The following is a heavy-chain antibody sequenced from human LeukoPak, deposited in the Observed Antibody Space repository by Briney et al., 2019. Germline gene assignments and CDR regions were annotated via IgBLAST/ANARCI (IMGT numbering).Heavy chain of an antibody. D-gene: IGHD3-10*01. CDR3: ARESTTMVRGVRKNWFDP. CDR1: GYTFTGYY. V-gene: IGHV1-2*02. Sequence: ASVKVSCKASGYTFTGYYMHWVRQAPGQGLEWMGWINPNSGGTNYAQKFQGRVTMTRDTSISTAYMELSRLRSDDTAVYYCARESTTMVRGVRKNWFDPWGQGTLVTVSS. CDR2: INPNSGGT. J-gene: IGHJ5*02.